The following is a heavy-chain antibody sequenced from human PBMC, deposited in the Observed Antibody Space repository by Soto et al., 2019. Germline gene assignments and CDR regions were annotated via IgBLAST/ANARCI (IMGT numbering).Heavy chain of an antibody. V-gene: IGHV3-13*01. J-gene: IGHJ4*02. CDR1: GFTFSGFD. CDR2: IGTAGDT. Sequence: GGSLRLSCEASGFTFSGFDIHWVRQPTGKGLEWVSTIGTAGDTYYAVSVKGRFTISRDNAKNSLSLQMNSLRAGDTAVYFCARGQEVGAHFFDSWGQGTQVTVSS. CDR3: ARGQEVGAHFFDS. D-gene: IGHD2-15*01.